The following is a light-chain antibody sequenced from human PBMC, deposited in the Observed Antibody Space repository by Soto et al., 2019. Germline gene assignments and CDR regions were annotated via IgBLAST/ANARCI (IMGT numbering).Light chain of an antibody. CDR3: SSYAGSNTPVV. CDR1: SSDVGGYNY. Sequence: QSALTQPPSASGSPGQSVTISCTGTSSDVGGYNYVSWYQQHPGKAPKLMIYEVSKRPSGVPDRFSGSKSGNTASLTVSGLQAEDEADYYCSSYAGSNTPVVFGGGTKVTVL. J-gene: IGLJ2*01. CDR2: EVS. V-gene: IGLV2-8*01.